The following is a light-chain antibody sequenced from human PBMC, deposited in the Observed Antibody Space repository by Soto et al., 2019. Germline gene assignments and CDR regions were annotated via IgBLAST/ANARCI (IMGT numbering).Light chain of an antibody. CDR2: DVS. Sequence: QSALTQPRSVSGSPGQSITISCTVTSSDVGGYNYVSWYRQHPGKAPKLMIYDVSKRPSGVPDRFSGSKSGNTASLTISGLQAEDEADYYFCSYAGSYTHYVFGTGTKLTVL. CDR3: CSYAGSYTHYV. J-gene: IGLJ1*01. V-gene: IGLV2-11*01. CDR1: SSDVGGYNY.